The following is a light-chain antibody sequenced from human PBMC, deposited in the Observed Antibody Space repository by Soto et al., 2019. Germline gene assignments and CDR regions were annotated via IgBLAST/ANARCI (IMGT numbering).Light chain of an antibody. Sequence: AIQLTQSPSSLSASVGDRVTITCRASQVISSALAWYQQKPGKAPKLLIYDASSLESGVPSRFIGSGSGTDFTLTISSLQPEDFATYYCQQFNSYPPFTFCQGTRLEIK. CDR1: QVISSA. J-gene: IGKJ5*01. CDR3: QQFNSYPPFT. CDR2: DAS. V-gene: IGKV1-13*02.